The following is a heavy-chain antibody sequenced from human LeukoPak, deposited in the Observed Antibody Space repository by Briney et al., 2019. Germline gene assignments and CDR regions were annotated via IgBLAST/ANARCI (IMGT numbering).Heavy chain of an antibody. V-gene: IGHV5-51*01. CDR3: ARPSDWNSGYCSGGSCPPHY. J-gene: IGHJ4*02. CDR2: IYPGDSNA. D-gene: IGHD2-15*01. Sequence: GESLKISCKGSGFPFTTYYIAWVRQMPGKGPEWMGIIYPGDSNARYSPSFQDQVIFSVDKSITTAYLQWTSLRASDTATYYCARPSDWNSGYCSGGSCPPHYWGQGTLVTVSS. CDR1: GFPFTTYY.